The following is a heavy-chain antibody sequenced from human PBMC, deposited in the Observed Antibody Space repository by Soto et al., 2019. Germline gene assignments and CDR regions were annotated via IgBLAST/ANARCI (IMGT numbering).Heavy chain of an antibody. CDR3: ARLYSGYDSPYSSGWSRFGLSEHYYYYGMGV. Sequence: SETLSLTCSVSGGSISSPSYYWGWIRQPPGKGLEWIGSIYYSGNTYYNPSLKSRVTIFVDTSRNQFSLKVNSVTAADTAVYFCARLYSGYDSPYSSGWSRFGLSEHYYYYGMGVWGQGTTVTVSS. J-gene: IGHJ6*02. CDR1: GGSISSPSYY. D-gene: IGHD5-12*01. V-gene: IGHV4-39*01. CDR2: IYYSGNT.